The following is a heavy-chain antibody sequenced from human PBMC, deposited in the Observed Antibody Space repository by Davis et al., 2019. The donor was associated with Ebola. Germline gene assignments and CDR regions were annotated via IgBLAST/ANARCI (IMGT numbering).Heavy chain of an antibody. CDR1: GFTFSSYS. CDR2: IKQDGSEK. D-gene: IGHD4-17*01. J-gene: IGHJ4*02. V-gene: IGHV3-7*03. Sequence: GESLKISCAASGFTFSSYSMSWVRQAPGKGLEWVANIKQDGSEKYYVDSVKGRFTISRDNAKNSLYLQMNSLRAEDTAVYYCAREWDYGDYVGAYYFDYWGQGTLVTVSS. CDR3: AREWDYGDYVGAYYFDY.